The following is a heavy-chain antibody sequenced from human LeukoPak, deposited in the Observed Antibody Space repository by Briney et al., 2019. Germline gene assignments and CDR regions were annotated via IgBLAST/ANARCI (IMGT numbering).Heavy chain of an antibody. J-gene: IGHJ5*02. V-gene: IGHV3-33*01. CDR3: ARQEGYCSGGSCLNWFDP. Sequence: PGGSLRLSCAASGFTFSSYGMHWVRQAPGKGLEWVAVIWYDGSNKYYADSVKGRFTISRDNSKNTLYLQMNSLRAEDTAVYYCARQEGYCSGGSCLNWFDPWGQGTLVTVSS. CDR1: GFTFSSYG. CDR2: IWYDGSNK. D-gene: IGHD2-15*01.